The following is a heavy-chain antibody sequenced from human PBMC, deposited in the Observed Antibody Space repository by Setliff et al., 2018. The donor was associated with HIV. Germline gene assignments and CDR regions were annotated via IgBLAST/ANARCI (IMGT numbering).Heavy chain of an antibody. V-gene: IGHV4-39*01. CDR2: ISYTGST. Sequence: SETLSLTCTVPGGSINRSNYYWGWIRQPPGKGLEWIWTISYTGSTYYDPSLKSRVTISLDTSKNQFFLKLSSVTATDTAIYYCARQTWEYYDTLTGYYRSPKNFDSWGQGTQVTVSS. CDR1: GGSINRSNYY. J-gene: IGHJ4*02. D-gene: IGHD3-9*01. CDR3: ARQTWEYYDTLTGYYRSPKNFDS.